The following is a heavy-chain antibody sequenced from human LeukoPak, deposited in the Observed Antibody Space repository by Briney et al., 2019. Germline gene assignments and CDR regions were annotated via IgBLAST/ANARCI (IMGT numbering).Heavy chain of an antibody. J-gene: IGHJ4*02. CDR1: GFTFSSYW. D-gene: IGHD6-6*01. CDR2: IKQDGSEK. Sequence: AGGALILSCAASGFTFSSYWMSWVRQAPGKGLEWVANIKQDGSEKYYVDSVKGRFTISRDNAKNSLYLQMNSLRAEATAVYYCAASSSSVLYYFDYWGQGTLVTVSS. V-gene: IGHV3-7*01. CDR3: AASSSSVLYYFDY.